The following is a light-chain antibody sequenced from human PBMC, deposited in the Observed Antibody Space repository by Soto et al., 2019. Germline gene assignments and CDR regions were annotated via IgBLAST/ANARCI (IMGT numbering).Light chain of an antibody. CDR3: QQRSNWPLFT. Sequence: EIVLTQSPATLSLSPGDRATLSCRASQSVSSYLAWYQQKPGQAPRLLIYDASNRATGIPARFSGSGSGTDFTLTISSLEPEDFAVYYCQQRSNWPLFTFGPGTKVDI. CDR2: DAS. CDR1: QSVSSY. J-gene: IGKJ3*01. V-gene: IGKV3-11*01.